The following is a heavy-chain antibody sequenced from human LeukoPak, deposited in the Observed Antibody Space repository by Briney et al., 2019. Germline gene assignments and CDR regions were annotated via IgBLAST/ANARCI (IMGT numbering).Heavy chain of an antibody. Sequence: GGSLRLSCAASGFTFSSYAVSWVRQAPGKGLEWVSLISGSGGNTYYADSVKGRFTISRDNSKNTLYLQMNSLRAEDTAVYYCAKRIQVWLYFDYWGQGTLVTVSS. CDR2: ISGSGGNT. CDR3: AKRIQVWLYFDY. CDR1: GFTFSSYA. V-gene: IGHV3-23*01. D-gene: IGHD5-18*01. J-gene: IGHJ4*02.